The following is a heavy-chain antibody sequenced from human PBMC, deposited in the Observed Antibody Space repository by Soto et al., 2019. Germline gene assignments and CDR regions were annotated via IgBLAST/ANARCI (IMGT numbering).Heavy chain of an antibody. D-gene: IGHD1-26*01. Sequence: QVQLVQSGAEVKKPGASVKVSCKASGYTSTSYGISWVRQAPGQGLEWMGWIIPILGIANYAQKFQGRVTITADKCTSTAYMELSSLRSEDTAVYYCAREPVGATTPSFDYWGQGTLVTVSS. V-gene: IGHV1-69*10. J-gene: IGHJ4*02. CDR1: GYTSTSYG. CDR3: AREPVGATTPSFDY. CDR2: IIPILGIA.